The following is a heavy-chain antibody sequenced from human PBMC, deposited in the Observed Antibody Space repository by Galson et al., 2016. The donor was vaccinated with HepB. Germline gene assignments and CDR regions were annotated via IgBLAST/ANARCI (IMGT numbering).Heavy chain of an antibody. Sequence: SETLSLTCTVSGGSMRGYFWSWIRQPPGKGLEWIGYIYYSGSTNYNPSLKSRVTISVDTSKNQFSLKLSSVTAADTAVYYCARGFRGRTYYFDYWGQGTLVTVSS. CDR3: ARGFRGRTYYFDY. CDR1: GGSMRGYF. V-gene: IGHV4-59*01. CDR2: IYYSGST. D-gene: IGHD3-10*01. J-gene: IGHJ4*02.